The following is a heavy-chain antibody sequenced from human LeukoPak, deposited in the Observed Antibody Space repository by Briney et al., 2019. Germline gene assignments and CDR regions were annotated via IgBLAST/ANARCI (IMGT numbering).Heavy chain of an antibody. CDR2: IYYSGST. Sequence: SETLSLTCTVSGGSISSSSYYWGWIRQPPGKGLEWIGSIYYSGSTYYNPSLKSRVTISVDTSKNQFSLKLSSVTAADTAVYYCARGPDKYDSVPITAGSLLGFDPWGQGTLVTVSS. V-gene: IGHV4-39*01. J-gene: IGHJ5*02. CDR3: ARGPDKYDSVPITAGSLLGFDP. CDR1: GGSISSSSYY. D-gene: IGHD3-22*01.